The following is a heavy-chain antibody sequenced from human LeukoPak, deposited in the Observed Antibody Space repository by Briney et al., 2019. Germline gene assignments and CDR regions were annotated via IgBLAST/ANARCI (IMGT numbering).Heavy chain of an antibody. D-gene: IGHD3-22*01. CDR2: INHSGST. V-gene: IGHV4-34*01. CDR3: ARHGLTGRYDSSGYYYR. J-gene: IGHJ4*02. CDR1: GGSFSGYY. Sequence: NASETLSLTCAVYGGSFSGYYWSWIRQPPGKGLEWIGEINHSGSTNYNPSLKSRVTISVDTSKNQFSLKLSSVTAADTAVYYCARHGLTGRYDSSGYYYRWGQGTLVTVSS.